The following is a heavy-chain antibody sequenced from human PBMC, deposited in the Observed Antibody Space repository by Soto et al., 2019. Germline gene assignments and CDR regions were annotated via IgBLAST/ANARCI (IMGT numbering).Heavy chain of an antibody. CDR2: ISGSGGST. CDR3: AKEQSRITMLVVVRYDY. J-gene: IGHJ4*01. V-gene: IGHV3-23*01. Sequence: GSLRLSCAASGFTFSSYAMSWVRQAPGKGLEWVSAISGSGGSTYYADSVKGRFTISRDNSKNTLYLQMNSLRAEDTAVYYCAKEQSRITMLVVVRYDYWGPGTLVNVSS. D-gene: IGHD3-22*01. CDR1: GFTFSSYA.